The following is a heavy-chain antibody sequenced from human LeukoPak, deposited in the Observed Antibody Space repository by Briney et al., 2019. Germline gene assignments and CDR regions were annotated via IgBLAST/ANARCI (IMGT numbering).Heavy chain of an antibody. Sequence: SETLSLTCAVYGGSFSGYYWSWIRQPPGKGLEWIGEINHSGSTNYNPSLKSRVTISVDTSKNQFSLKLSPVTAADTAVYYCARDPLYCSGGSCYPGDYYYYYGMDVWGKGTTVTVSS. V-gene: IGHV4-34*01. CDR1: GGSFSGYY. D-gene: IGHD2-15*01. J-gene: IGHJ6*04. CDR3: ARDPLYCSGGSCYPGDYYYYYGMDV. CDR2: INHSGST.